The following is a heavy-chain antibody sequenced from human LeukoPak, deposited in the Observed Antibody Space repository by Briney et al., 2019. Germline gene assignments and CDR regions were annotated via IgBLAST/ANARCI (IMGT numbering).Heavy chain of an antibody. V-gene: IGHV4-61*02. CDR3: ARNSGSYYRDNWFDP. Sequence: SETLSLTCTVSGCSISSSNDYWSWIRQSAGTGLEWIVRIYTSGSTNYNPSLKSRVTISVDRSKNQFSLKLSSVTAADTAVYYCARNSGSYYRDNWFDPWGQGTLVTVSS. D-gene: IGHD1-26*01. J-gene: IGHJ5*02. CDR2: IYTSGST. CDR1: GCSISSSNDY.